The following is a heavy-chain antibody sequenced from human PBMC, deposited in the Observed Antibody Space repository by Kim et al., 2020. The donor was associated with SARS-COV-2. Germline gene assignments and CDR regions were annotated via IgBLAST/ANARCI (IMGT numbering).Heavy chain of an antibody. CDR3: ARRDSSSTFDY. V-gene: IGHV4-39*01. CDR2: IYYSGST. D-gene: IGHD6-6*01. CDR1: GGSISSSSYY. Sequence: SETLSLTCTVSGGSISSSSYYWGWIRQPPGKGLEWIGSIYYSGSTYYNPSLKSRVTISVDTSKNQFSLKLSSVTAADTAVYYCARRDSSSTFDYWGQGTLVTVSS. J-gene: IGHJ4*02.